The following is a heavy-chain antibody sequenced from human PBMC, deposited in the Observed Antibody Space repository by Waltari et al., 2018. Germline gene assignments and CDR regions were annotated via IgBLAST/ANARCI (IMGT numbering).Heavy chain of an antibody. CDR3: ARFYYGSGNQYFFDY. V-gene: IGHV2-70*04. J-gene: IGHJ4*02. CDR2: IGRDDGK. Sequence: QVTLKESGPALVKPTQTLTLTCTFSGFSLYTSGMRVSWIRQHPGKALERPAGIGRDDGKFYSTSLKTRRTISKDTSKNQVVLTMTNRDPVDTATYYCARFYYGSGNQYFFDYWGQGALVTVSS. D-gene: IGHD3-10*01. CDR1: GFSLYTSGMR.